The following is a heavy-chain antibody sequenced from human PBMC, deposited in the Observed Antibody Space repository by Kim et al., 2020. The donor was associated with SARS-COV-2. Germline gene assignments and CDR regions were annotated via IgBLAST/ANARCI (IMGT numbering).Heavy chain of an antibody. CDR2: IYYSGST. J-gene: IGHJ5*02. V-gene: IGHV4-31*03. Sequence: SETLSLTCTVSGGSISSGGYYWSWIRQHPGKGLEWIGYIYYSGSTYYNPSLKSRVTISVDTSKIQFSLKLSSVTAADTAVYYCARSIGKSIAARGWFDPWGQGTLVTVSS. CDR3: ARSIGKSIAARGWFDP. D-gene: IGHD6-6*01. CDR1: GGSISSGGYY.